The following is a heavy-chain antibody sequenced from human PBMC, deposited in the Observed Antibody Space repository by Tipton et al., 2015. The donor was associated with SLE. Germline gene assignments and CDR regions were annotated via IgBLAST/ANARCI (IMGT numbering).Heavy chain of an antibody. CDR3: ARAVATGLYWYFDP. CDR1: AYTFTTYS. CDR2: ISTYNGNT. Sequence: QLVQSGAEVKNPGASVKVSCKASAYTFTTYSISWVRQAPGQGLEWMGWISTYNGNTNYAQKLQGRVTMTTDTSTSTAYMELRSLRSDDTSVYYCARAVATGLYWYFDPWGRGTLFTVSA. V-gene: IGHV1-18*01. J-gene: IGHJ2*01. D-gene: IGHD5-12*01.